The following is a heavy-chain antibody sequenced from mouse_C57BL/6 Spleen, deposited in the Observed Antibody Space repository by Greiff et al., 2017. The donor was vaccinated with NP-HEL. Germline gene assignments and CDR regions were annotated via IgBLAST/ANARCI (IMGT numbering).Heavy chain of an antibody. CDR2: INPYNGGT. V-gene: IGHV1-19*01. J-gene: IGHJ1*03. CDR1: GYTFTDYY. CDR3: ARERYGYDGDWYFDV. D-gene: IGHD2-2*01. Sequence: EVQLQQSGPVLVKPGASVKMSCKASGYTFTDYYMNWVKQSHGKSLEWIGVINPYNGGTSYNQKFKGKATLTVDKSSSTAYMELNSLTSEDSAVYYCARERYGYDGDWYFDVWGTGTTVTVSS.